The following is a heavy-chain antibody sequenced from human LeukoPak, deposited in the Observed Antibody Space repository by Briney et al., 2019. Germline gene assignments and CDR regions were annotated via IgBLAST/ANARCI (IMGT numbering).Heavy chain of an antibody. Sequence: GGSLRLSCAASGFTFSSYSMSWVRQAPGKGLEWVSVIYSGGSAYYADSVKGRFTISRDNSKNTLYLQMNSLRAEDTAVYYCAREGSTDAFDIWGQGTMVTVSS. CDR1: GFTFSSYS. V-gene: IGHV3-53*01. J-gene: IGHJ3*02. CDR3: AREGSTDAFDI. CDR2: IYSGGSA.